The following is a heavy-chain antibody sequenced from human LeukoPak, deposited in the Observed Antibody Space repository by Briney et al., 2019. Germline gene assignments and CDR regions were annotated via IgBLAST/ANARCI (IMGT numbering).Heavy chain of an antibody. CDR2: IWYDGSNK. Sequence: GRSLRLSCAASGFTFSSYGVHWVRQAPGKGLEWVAVIWYDGSNKYYADSVKGRFTISRDNSKNTLYLQMNSLRAEDTAVYYCARDITMVRGVQHGMDVWGQGTTVTVSS. V-gene: IGHV3-33*01. D-gene: IGHD3-10*01. CDR1: GFTFSSYG. CDR3: ARDITMVRGVQHGMDV. J-gene: IGHJ6*02.